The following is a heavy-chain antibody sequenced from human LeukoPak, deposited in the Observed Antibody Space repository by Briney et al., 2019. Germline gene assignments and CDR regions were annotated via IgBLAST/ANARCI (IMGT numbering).Heavy chain of an antibody. CDR1: GFTFDAYE. V-gene: IGHV3-48*03. CDR2: ISGSGRTI. D-gene: IGHD2/OR15-2a*01. J-gene: IGHJ5*01. CDR3: ARGVYGRFDS. Sequence: GGSLRLSCAASGFTFDAYEINWVRQAPGKGLEWVSYISGSGRTIYYADSVKGRFTISWDNAKNSVYLQMNRLRAEDTAVYYCARGVYGRFDSWGQGTLVTVSS.